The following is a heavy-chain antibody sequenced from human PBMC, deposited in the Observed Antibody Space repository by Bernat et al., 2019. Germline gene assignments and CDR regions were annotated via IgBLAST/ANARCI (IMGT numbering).Heavy chain of an antibody. CDR3: AREAQGNWYFDL. CDR1: EFTFSSYD. D-gene: IGHD3-10*01. Sequence: EVQLVESGGGLVQPGGSLRLSCVVSEFTFSSYDMHWVRQATGKGLEWVSAIGTAGDTYYPGSVKGRFTISRENAKNSLYLQMNSLRAGDTAVYYCAREAQGNWYFDLWGRGTLVTVSS. J-gene: IGHJ2*01. V-gene: IGHV3-13*04. CDR2: IGTAGDT.